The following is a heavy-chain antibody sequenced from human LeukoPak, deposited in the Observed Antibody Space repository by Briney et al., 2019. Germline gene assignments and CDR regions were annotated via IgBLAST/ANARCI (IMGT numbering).Heavy chain of an antibody. CDR3: AKDRGRNSGYDYGPFDP. J-gene: IGHJ5*02. CDR1: GFTFDDYA. Sequence: GRSLRLSCAASGFTFDDYAMHWVRQAPGKGLEWVSGISWNSGSIGYADSVKGRFTISRDNAKNSLYLQMNSLRAEDTALYYCAKDRGRNSGYDYGPFDPWGQGTLVTVSS. CDR2: ISWNSGSI. D-gene: IGHD5-12*01. V-gene: IGHV3-9*01.